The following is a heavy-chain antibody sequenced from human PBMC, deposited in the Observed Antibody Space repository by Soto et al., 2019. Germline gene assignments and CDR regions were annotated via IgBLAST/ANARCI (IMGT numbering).Heavy chain of an antibody. Sequence: SETLSLTCTVSGGSISSYYWSWIRQPPGKGLEWIGYIYYSGSTNYNPSLKSRVTISVDTSKNQFSLKLSSVTAADTAVYYCARDGSYGYYFDYWGQGTLVTVSS. V-gene: IGHV4-59*01. CDR2: IYYSGST. J-gene: IGHJ4*02. CDR3: ARDGSYGYYFDY. D-gene: IGHD5-18*01. CDR1: GGSISSYY.